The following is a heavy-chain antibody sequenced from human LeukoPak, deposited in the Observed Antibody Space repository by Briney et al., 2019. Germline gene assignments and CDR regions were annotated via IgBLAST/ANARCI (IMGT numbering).Heavy chain of an antibody. D-gene: IGHD7-27*01. CDR2: ITGAGHT. J-gene: IGHJ4*02. CDR3: VQDWAWGAFGY. V-gene: IGHV3-23*01. Sequence: PGGSLRLSCAASGFTFDDYGMSWVRQAPGKGLEWVSGITGAGHTYYADSVQGRFTIYRDNSKNTLYLQMNRLGAEDTAIYYCVQDWAWGAFGYWGQGTLVTVSS. CDR1: GFTFDDYG.